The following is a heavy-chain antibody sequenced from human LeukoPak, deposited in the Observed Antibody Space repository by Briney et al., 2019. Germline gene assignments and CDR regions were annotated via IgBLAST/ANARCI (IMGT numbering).Heavy chain of an antibody. CDR2: IDTSGST. J-gene: IGHJ4*02. CDR1: GGSISSGSYY. V-gene: IGHV4-61*02. CDR3: ARGVVGATAFAY. D-gene: IGHD1-26*01. Sequence: SETLSLTCTVSGGSISSGSYYWSWNRQSAGKGLEWIGRIDTSGSTKYNPSLKGRVTMSVDTSENQFSLRLSSVTAADTAVYYCARGVVGATAFAYWGQGTLVSVSS.